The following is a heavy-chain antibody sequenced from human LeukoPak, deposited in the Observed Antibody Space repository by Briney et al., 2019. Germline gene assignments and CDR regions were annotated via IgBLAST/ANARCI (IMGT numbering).Heavy chain of an antibody. CDR1: GFTFSSYW. D-gene: IGHD6-19*01. Sequence: QSGGSLRLSCAASGFTFSSYWMHWVRQAPGKGLVWVSRINSDGSSTSYADSVKGRLTISRDNAKKSLYLQMNSLRAEDTAFYYCAKDLTIGVAQGVPDWGQGTLVTVSS. CDR3: AKDLTIGVAQGVPD. V-gene: IGHV3-74*01. J-gene: IGHJ4*02. CDR2: INSDGSST.